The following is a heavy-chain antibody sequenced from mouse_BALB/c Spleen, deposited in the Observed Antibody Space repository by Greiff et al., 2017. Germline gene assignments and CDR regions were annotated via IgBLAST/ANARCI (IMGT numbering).Heavy chain of an antibody. D-gene: IGHD4-1*01. V-gene: IGHV2-9*02. J-gene: IGHJ4*01. Sequence: QVQLKESGPGLVAPSQSLSITCTVSGFSLTSYGVHWVRQPPGKGLEWLGVIWAGGSTNYNSALMSRLSISKDNSKSQVFLKMNSLQTDDTAMYYCARDRGWDGGNYAMDYWGQGTSVTVSS. CDR2: IWAGGST. CDR3: ARDRGWDGGNYAMDY. CDR1: GFSLTSYG.